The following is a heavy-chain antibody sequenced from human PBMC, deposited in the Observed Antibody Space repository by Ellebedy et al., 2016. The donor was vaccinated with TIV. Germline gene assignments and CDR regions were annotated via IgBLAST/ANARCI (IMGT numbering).Heavy chain of an antibody. CDR2: IKQDGSVK. Sequence: GESLKISCAASGFTFSSYWMHWVRQAPGKGLEWVANIKQDGSVKKYVDSVKGRFTISRDNGKNSIYLQMNSLRVEDTAIYYCVTQRGLDWGQGTLVTVSS. CDR1: GFTFSSYW. V-gene: IGHV3-7*01. CDR3: VTQRGLD. D-gene: IGHD6-19*01. J-gene: IGHJ4*02.